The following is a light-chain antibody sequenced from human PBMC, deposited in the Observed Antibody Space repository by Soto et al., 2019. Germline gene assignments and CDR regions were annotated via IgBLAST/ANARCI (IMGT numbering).Light chain of an antibody. J-gene: IGKJ1*01. CDR2: GPS. CDR3: QQDGSSIRT. V-gene: IGKV3-20*01. CDR1: QSVFNSY. Sequence: EIVLTQSPGTLSLSPGDRATLSCRASQSVFNSYLAWYQQKPGQAPRLLIYGPSSRATGIPDRFSGSGSGTDFTLTISRLEPEDFAVYYCQQDGSSIRTFGQGTKVEGK.